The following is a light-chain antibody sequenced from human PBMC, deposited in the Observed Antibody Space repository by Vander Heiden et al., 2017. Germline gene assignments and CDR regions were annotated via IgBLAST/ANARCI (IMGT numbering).Light chain of an antibody. CDR3: QHYNS. CDR1: QSFSDW. V-gene: IGKV1-5*03. Sequence: DIQMTQSPSTLSASVGDRVTISCRASQSFSDWVAWYQQKSGKAPKLLIYKTSTLETGVPSRFSGTGSGPEFHLTISSLQPDDFATYYCQHYNSFGQGTKLQI. J-gene: IGKJ2*01. CDR2: KTS.